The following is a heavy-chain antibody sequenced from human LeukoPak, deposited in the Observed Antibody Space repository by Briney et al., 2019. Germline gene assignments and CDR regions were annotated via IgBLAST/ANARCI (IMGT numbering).Heavy chain of an antibody. D-gene: IGHD5-18*01. V-gene: IGHV3-23*01. J-gene: IGHJ4*02. CDR1: GFTFSSYV. CDR3: ARHLSGVTGYTYGRGIDY. CDR2: ISGSGGST. Sequence: GGSLGLSCAASGFTFSSYVMSWVRQAPGKGLEWVSTISGSGGSTYYADSVKGRLTISRDNSKNTLYLQMNSLRAEDTAVYYCARHLSGVTGYTYGRGIDYWGQGTLVTVSS.